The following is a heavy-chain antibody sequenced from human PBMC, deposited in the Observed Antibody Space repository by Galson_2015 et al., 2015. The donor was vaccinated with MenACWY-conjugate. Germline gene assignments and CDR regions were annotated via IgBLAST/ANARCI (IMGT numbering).Heavy chain of an antibody. Sequence: ETLSLTCTVSGGSISSSDFYWDWIRQSPGKGLEWIGSIFYSGISNYNPSLKSRVSISVDTSKNEFSLRLSAVTAADTAEYYCARATWSYFDNGGYPNWLDTWGRGTLVIVSS. CDR1: GGSISSSDFY. V-gene: IGHV4-39*07. CDR3: ARATWSYFDNGGYPNWLDT. J-gene: IGHJ5*02. CDR2: IFYSGIS. D-gene: IGHD3-22*01.